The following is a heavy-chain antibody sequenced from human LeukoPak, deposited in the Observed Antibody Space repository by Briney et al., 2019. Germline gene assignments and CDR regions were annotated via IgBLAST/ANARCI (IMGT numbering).Heavy chain of an antibody. CDR1: GFTLSSYG. CDR2: ISYDGSNK. V-gene: IGHV3-30*18. D-gene: IGHD6-6*01. CDR3: AKDSRVGGGRSIAALVYYYGMDV. Sequence: PGRSLRLSCAASGFTLSSYGMHWVRQAPGKGLEWVAVISYDGSNKYYADSVKGRFTISRDNSKNTLYLQMNSLRAEDTAVYYCAKDSRVGGGRSIAALVYYYGMDVWGQGTTVTVSS. J-gene: IGHJ6*02.